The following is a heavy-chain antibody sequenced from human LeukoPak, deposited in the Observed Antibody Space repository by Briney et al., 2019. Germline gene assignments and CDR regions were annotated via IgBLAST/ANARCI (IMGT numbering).Heavy chain of an antibody. CDR2: ITWNSGRI. CDR1: GFTFGDYA. D-gene: IGHD6-19*01. V-gene: IGHV3-9*01. CDR3: AKDRAYQWHTYYGMDV. Sequence: GGSLRLSCVAAGFTFGDYAMLWVRQTPGKGLEWVSGITWNSGRIDYADSVKGRFTISRDNAKNSLYLQMNSLRPEDTGFYYCAKDRAYQWHTYYGMDVWGQGTTVTVS. J-gene: IGHJ6*02.